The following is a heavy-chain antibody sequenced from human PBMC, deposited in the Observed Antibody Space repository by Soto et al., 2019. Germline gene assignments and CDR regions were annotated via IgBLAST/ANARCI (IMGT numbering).Heavy chain of an antibody. D-gene: IGHD3-10*01. V-gene: IGHV3-30-3*01. CDR2: ISYDGSNK. CDR3: ARDVTLGYYGSGRGGGYYYYGMDV. Sequence: QVQLVESGGGVVQPGRSLRLSCAASGFTFSSYAMHWVRQAPGKGLEWVAVISYDGSNKYYADSVKGRFTISRDNSKNTLYLQMNSLRAEDTAVYYCARDVTLGYYGSGRGGGYYYYGMDVWGQGTTVTVSS. CDR1: GFTFSSYA. J-gene: IGHJ6*02.